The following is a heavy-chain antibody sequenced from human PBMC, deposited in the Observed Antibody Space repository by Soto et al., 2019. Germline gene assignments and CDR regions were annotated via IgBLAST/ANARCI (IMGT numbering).Heavy chain of an antibody. Sequence: LRLSCAASGFTFSIYAMTWVRQAPGKGLEWVSSMSRNGDNTYYADSVKGRFTISRDNSKNTLYLQMNSLRAEDTAIYYCAKDESNSNPLYYFDFWGPGTLVTVSS. CDR3: AKDESNSNPLYYFDF. CDR2: MSRNGDNT. CDR1: GFTFSIYA. J-gene: IGHJ4*02. V-gene: IGHV3-23*01. D-gene: IGHD3-22*01.